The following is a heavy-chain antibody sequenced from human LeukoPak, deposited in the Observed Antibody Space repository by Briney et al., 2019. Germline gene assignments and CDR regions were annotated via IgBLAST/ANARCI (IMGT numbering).Heavy chain of an antibody. V-gene: IGHV1-69*13. J-gene: IGHJ6*03. D-gene: IGHD5-12*01. CDR3: ARETGYSGYDSHYYMDV. CDR2: IIPIFGTA. CDR1: GGTFSSYA. Sequence: SVKVSCKASGGTFSSYAISWVRQAPGQGLEWMGGIIPIFGTANYAQKFQGRVTITADESTSTAYMELSSLRSEDTAVYYCARETGYSGYDSHYYMDVWGKGTTVTVSS.